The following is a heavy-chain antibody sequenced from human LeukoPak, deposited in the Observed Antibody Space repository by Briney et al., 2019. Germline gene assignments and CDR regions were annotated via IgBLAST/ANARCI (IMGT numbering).Heavy chain of an antibody. J-gene: IGHJ3*02. D-gene: IGHD5-12*01. V-gene: IGHV1-2*02. CDR1: GYTFTGYY. CDR2: LNPNSGGT. Sequence: ASVKVSCKASGYTFTGYYIHWVRQAPGQGLEWMGWLNPNSGGTNYAQKFQGRVTMTRDTSISSAYMELRRLRSDDTAVYYCARGTMRLRSWSHAFDIWGQGTMVTVSS. CDR3: ARGTMRLRSWSHAFDI.